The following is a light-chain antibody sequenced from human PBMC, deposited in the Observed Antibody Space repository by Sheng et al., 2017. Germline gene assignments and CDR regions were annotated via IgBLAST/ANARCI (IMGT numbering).Light chain of an antibody. CDR1: ENVNIN. CDR2: DAS. CDR3: QQRSNWPLT. J-gene: IGKJ4*01. Sequence: EIVMTQSPATLSVSPGERATLSCRASENVNINLAWYHQKPGQAPRLLMYDASNRATGTPARFTGSGSGTDFTLTISSLEPEDFAVYYCQQRSNWPLTFGGGTKVEIK. V-gene: IGKV3-11*01.